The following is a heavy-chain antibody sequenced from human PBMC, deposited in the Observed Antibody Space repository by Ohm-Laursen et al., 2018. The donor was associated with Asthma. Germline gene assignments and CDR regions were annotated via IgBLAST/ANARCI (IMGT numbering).Heavy chain of an antibody. D-gene: IGHD3-3*01. CDR3: ARERGITISGVVSNYFDY. CDR2: ISAYNGNT. CDR1: GYTFTSYG. Sequence: GASVKVSCKASGYTFTSYGISWVRQAPGQGLEWMGWISAYNGNTNYAQKLQGRVTMTTDTSTSTAYMELRSLRSDDTAVYYCARERGITISGVVSNYFDYWGQGTLVTVSS. J-gene: IGHJ4*02. V-gene: IGHV1-18*01.